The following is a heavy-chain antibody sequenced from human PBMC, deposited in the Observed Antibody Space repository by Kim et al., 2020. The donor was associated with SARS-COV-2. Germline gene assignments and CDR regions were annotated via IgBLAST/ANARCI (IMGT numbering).Heavy chain of an antibody. V-gene: IGHV3-23*01. Sequence: GGSLRLSCAVSGFTFSSYAMSWVCQAPGKGLEWVSAISGSGGSTYYADPVKGRFTISRDNSKNTLYLQMNSLRAEDTAVYYCAKGRPLRYFDWLLRFYFDYWGQGTLVTVSS. CDR2: ISGSGGST. D-gene: IGHD3-9*01. CDR3: AKGRPLRYFDWLLRFYFDY. CDR1: GFTFSSYA. J-gene: IGHJ4*02.